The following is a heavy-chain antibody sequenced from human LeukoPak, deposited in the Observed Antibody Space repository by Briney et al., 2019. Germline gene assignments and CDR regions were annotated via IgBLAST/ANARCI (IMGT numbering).Heavy chain of an antibody. CDR2: ISSSSSYI. Sequence: GGSLRLSCAASGFTFSSYSMNWVRQAPGKGLEWVSSISSSSSYIYYADSVKGRFTISRDNAKNSLYLQMNSLRAEDTAVYYCARKKAFIPAFHDYWGQGTLVTVSS. CDR3: ARKKAFIPAFHDY. J-gene: IGHJ4*02. CDR1: GFTFSSYS. V-gene: IGHV3-21*01. D-gene: IGHD3-3*02.